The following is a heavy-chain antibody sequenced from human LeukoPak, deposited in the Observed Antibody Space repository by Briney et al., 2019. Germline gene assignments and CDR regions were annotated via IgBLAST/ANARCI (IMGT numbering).Heavy chain of an antibody. CDR1: GGSISSHY. CDR3: ARHGKRGITIFDY. V-gene: IGHV4-59*08. J-gene: IGHJ4*02. Sequence: SETLSLTCTASGGSISSHYWSWIRQPPGKGLEWIGYIYYSGSTNYNPSLKSRVTISVDTSKNQFSLKQSSVTAADTAVYYCARHGKRGITIFDYWGQGTLVTVSS. CDR2: IYYSGST. D-gene: IGHD3-9*01.